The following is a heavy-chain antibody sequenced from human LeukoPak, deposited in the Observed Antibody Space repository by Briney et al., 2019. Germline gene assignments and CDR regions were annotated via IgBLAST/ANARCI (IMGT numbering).Heavy chain of an antibody. V-gene: IGHV4-39*07. D-gene: IGHD6-19*01. CDR3: ARDGPVPAVAGT. CDR1: GGSISSSSYY. J-gene: IGHJ4*02. CDR2: IYYSGST. Sequence: SETLSLTCTVSGGSISSSSYYWGWIRQPPGKGLEWIGSIYYSGSTYYNPSLKSRVTISVDTSKNQFSLKLSSVTAADTAVYYCARDGPVPAVAGTWGQGTLVTVSS.